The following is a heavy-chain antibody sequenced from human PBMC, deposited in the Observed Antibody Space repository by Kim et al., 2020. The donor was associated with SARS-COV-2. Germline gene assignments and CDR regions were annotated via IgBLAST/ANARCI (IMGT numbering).Heavy chain of an antibody. D-gene: IGHD2-2*02. Sequence: ASVKVSCKASGYTFTSYDINWVRQATGQGLEWMGWMNPNSGNTGYAQKFQGRVTMTRNTSISTAYMELSSLRSEDTAVYYCARGPYCGSTSCYTERYNWFDPWGQGTLVTVSS. J-gene: IGHJ5*02. CDR2: MNPNSGNT. V-gene: IGHV1-8*01. CDR3: ARGPYCGSTSCYTERYNWFDP. CDR1: GYTFTSYD.